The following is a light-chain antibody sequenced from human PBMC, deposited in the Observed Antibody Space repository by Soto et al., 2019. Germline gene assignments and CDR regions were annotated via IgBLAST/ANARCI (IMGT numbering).Light chain of an antibody. CDR1: QSISSR. CDR3: QQYNCYPWT. Sequence: DIQMTQSPSTLSASVGDRVTITCRASQSISSRLTWYQQKPGKAPQLLIFDASSLKGGVPSRFSGSGSGTEFTLPVSRLQPDDFATYYCQQYNCYPWTFGQGTKVEIK. CDR2: DAS. J-gene: IGKJ1*01. V-gene: IGKV1-5*01.